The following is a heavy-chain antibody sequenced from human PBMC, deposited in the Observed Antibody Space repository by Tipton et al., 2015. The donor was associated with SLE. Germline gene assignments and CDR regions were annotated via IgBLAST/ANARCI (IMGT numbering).Heavy chain of an antibody. D-gene: IGHD6-19*01. CDR3: ATGWYYFDY. Sequence: TLSLTCTVSGGSISSSSYYRGWIRQPPGKGLEWIGNIYYSGSTYYNPSLKTRVTISVDTSKNQFSLKLSSVTAADTAVYYCATGWYYFDYWGQGTLLTVSS. CDR2: IYYSGST. J-gene: IGHJ4*02. V-gene: IGHV4-39*01. CDR1: GGSISSSSYY.